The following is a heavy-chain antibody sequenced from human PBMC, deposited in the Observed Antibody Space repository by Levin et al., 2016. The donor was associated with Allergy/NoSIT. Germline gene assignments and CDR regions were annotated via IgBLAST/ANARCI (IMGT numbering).Heavy chain of an antibody. CDR2: ISYDGSNK. V-gene: IGHV3-30*18. J-gene: IGHJ6*03. Sequence: WIRQPPGKGLEWVAVISYDGSNKYYADSVKGRFTISRDNSKNTLYLQMNSLRAEDTAVYYCAKDRLKLVRSLYYYYYMDVWGKGTTVTVSS. D-gene: IGHD6-13*01. CDR3: AKDRLKLVRSLYYYYYMDV.